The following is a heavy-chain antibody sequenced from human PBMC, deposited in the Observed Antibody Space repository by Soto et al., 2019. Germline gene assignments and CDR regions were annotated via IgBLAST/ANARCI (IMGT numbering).Heavy chain of an antibody. Sequence: SVKVSCKASGGTFSSYAISWVRQAPGQGLEWMGGIIPIFGTANYAQKFQGRVTITADESTSTAYMELSSLRSEDTAVYYCARRSRDIVLVPAATGWFDPWGQGTLVTVSS. CDR2: IIPIFGTA. CDR1: GGTFSSYA. J-gene: IGHJ5*02. CDR3: ARRSRDIVLVPAATGWFDP. V-gene: IGHV1-69*13. D-gene: IGHD2-2*01.